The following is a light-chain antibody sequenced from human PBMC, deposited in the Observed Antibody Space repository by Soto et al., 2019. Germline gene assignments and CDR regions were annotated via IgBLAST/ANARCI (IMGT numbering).Light chain of an antibody. CDR3: QQCGGSPVFS. J-gene: IGKJ3*01. V-gene: IGKV3-20*01. CDR2: TTS. Sequence: IVLTQSPATLSLSPGERATLSCTASQSFTRICLALYQRKPGQAPRLRLHTTSTRPTDIPDRVSGGGSAPDFTLAIRRLQSEDFAVYYGQQCGGSPVFSFGPGARGDI. CDR1: QSFTRIC.